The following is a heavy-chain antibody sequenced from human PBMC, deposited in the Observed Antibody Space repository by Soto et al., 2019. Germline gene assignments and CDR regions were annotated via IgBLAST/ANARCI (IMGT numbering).Heavy chain of an antibody. Sequence: GGSLRLSCAASGFTFSSYAMHWVRQAPGKGLEWVAVIWYDGSNKYYADSVKGRFTISRDNSKNTLYLQMNSLRAEDTAVYYCARGGYDILTGYHPDAFDIWGQGTMVTVSS. V-gene: IGHV3-33*08. D-gene: IGHD3-9*01. CDR1: GFTFSSYA. J-gene: IGHJ3*02. CDR3: ARGGYDILTGYHPDAFDI. CDR2: IWYDGSNK.